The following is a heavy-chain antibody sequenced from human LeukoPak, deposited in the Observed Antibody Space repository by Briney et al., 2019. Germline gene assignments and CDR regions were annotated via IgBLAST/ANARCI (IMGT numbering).Heavy chain of an antibody. CDR3: ARVRDGYNDAYDV. V-gene: IGHV1-46*01. Sequence: ASVKVSCKASGYTFTNYYIHWVRQAPGQGLEWMGVIKPGGDSTSSARIFQGRVYMTSDTSTSTVYMELSGLRSDDTAVYYCARVRDGYNDAYDVWGQGTMVTVPS. J-gene: IGHJ3*01. D-gene: IGHD5-24*01. CDR2: IKPGGDST. CDR1: GYTFTNYY.